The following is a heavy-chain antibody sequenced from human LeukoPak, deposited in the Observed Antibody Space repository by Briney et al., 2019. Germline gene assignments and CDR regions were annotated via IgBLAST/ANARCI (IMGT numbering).Heavy chain of an antibody. CDR2: INPNSGGT. V-gene: IGHV1-2*02. D-gene: IGHD3-9*01. CDR1: GYTFTGYY. Sequence: ASVKVSCKASGYTFTGYYMHWVRQAPGQGLEWMGWINPNSGGTNYAQKFQGRVTMTRDTSISTAYMELSRLRSDDTAVYYCARDPTYYDILTGYYSRGWFDSWGQGTLVTVSS. J-gene: IGHJ5*01. CDR3: ARDPTYYDILTGYYSRGWFDS.